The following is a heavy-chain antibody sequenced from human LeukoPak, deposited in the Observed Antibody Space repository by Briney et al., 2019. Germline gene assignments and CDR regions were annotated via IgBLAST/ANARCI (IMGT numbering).Heavy chain of an antibody. J-gene: IGHJ4*02. D-gene: IGHD1-26*01. V-gene: IGHV3-7*01. Sequence: PGGSLRLSCAASGFTFGDYWMSWVRQVPGKGLEWVANIKEGGSEKFYVDSVKGRFTISRDNTESSLSLQMDSLRVEDTAVYFCSRGGAINGYYVYWGQGTLVTVSS. CDR3: SRGGAINGYYVY. CDR2: IKEGGSEK. CDR1: GFTFGDYW.